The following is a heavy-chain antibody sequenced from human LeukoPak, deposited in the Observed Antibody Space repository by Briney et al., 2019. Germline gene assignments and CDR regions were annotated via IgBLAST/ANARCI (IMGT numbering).Heavy chain of an antibody. CDR2: IYYSGST. CDR3: ARHKDSSPIDY. D-gene: IGHD6-13*01. V-gene: IGHV4-39*01. Sequence: SETLSLTCTVSGGSISSSSYYWGWIRQPPGKGLEWIGSIYYSGSTHYNPSLKSRVTISVDTSKNQFSLKLSSVTAADTAVYYCARHKDSSPIDYWGQGTLVTVSS. J-gene: IGHJ4*02. CDR1: GGSISSSSYY.